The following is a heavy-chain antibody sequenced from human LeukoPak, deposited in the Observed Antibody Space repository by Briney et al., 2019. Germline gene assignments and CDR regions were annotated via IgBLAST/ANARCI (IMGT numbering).Heavy chain of an antibody. Sequence: SETLSLTCTVSGGSISSYYWSWIRQPPGKGLEWIGYIYYSGSTNYNPSLKSRVTISVDTSKNQFSLKLSSVTAADTAVYYCAREIAVAGSNWFDPWGQGTLVTVSS. V-gene: IGHV4-59*01. D-gene: IGHD6-19*01. CDR3: AREIAVAGSNWFDP. J-gene: IGHJ5*02. CDR1: GGSISSYY. CDR2: IYYSGST.